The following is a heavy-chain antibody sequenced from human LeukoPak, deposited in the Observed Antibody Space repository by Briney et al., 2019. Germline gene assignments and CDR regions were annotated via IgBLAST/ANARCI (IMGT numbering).Heavy chain of an antibody. D-gene: IGHD3-9*01. V-gene: IGHV1-18*01. Sequence: ASVKVSCKASGYTFTSYGISWVRQAPGQGLEWMGWISAYNGNTNYAQKLQGRVTMTTDTSTSTAYMELRSLRSDDTAVYYCARDVLRYFDWLSPGAYWGQGTLVTVSS. CDR2: ISAYNGNT. CDR3: ARDVLRYFDWLSPGAY. CDR1: GYTFTSYG. J-gene: IGHJ4*02.